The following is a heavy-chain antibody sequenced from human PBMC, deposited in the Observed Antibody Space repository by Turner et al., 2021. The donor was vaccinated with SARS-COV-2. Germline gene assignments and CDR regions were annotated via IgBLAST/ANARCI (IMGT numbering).Heavy chain of an antibody. J-gene: IGHJ5*02. V-gene: IGHV4-39*01. CDR3: ARHDSRITNIIVVPRNWFDP. CDR2: INYSGRT. D-gene: IGHD3-22*01. Sequence: QLQLQESRPGLVKASETLSLTCTVSGASIGSSRNYWGWIRQPPGKGLEWIGSINYSGRTYYKSSLKSRVTISVDTSKNQISLKLSTVTAADTAKYYCARHDSRITNIIVVPRNWFDPWGQGTLVTVSS. CDR1: GASIGSSRNY.